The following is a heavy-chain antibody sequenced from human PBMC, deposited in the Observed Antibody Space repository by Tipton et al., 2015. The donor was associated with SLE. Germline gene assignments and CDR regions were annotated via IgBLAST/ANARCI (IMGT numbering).Heavy chain of an antibody. J-gene: IGHJ4*02. V-gene: IGHV4-34*01. Sequence: TLSLTCAVYGGSFSGYYWSWIRQPPGKGLEWIGEINHSGSTNYNPSLKSRVTISVDTSKNQFSLKLSSVTAADTAVYYCARVRSWEIDDWGQGTLVTVSS. CDR1: GGSFSGYY. D-gene: IGHD1-26*01. CDR2: INHSGST. CDR3: ARVRSWEIDD.